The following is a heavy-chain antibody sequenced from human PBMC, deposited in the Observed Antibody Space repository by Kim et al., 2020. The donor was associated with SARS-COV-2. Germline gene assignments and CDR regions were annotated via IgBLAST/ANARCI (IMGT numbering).Heavy chain of an antibody. Sequence: ASVKVSCKASGYTFTSYAMNWVRQAPGQGLEWMGWINTNTGNPTYAQGFTGRFVFSLDTSVSTAYLQISSLKAEDTAVYYCARDKSMVRGVIGVNWFDPWGQKTLGTASS. CDR1: GYTFTSYA. CDR3: ARDKSMVRGVIGVNWFDP. V-gene: IGHV7-4-1*02. D-gene: IGHD3-10*01. CDR2: INTNTGNP. J-gene: IGHJ5*02.